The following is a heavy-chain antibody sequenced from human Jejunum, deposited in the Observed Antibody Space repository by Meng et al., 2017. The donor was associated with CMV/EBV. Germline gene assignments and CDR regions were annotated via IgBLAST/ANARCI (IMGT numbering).Heavy chain of an antibody. V-gene: IGHV4-30-4*01. CDR2: IYYSGST. CDR3: ARGQRSYSGSYPEWFDP. Sequence: QVQLRVSGPGSVKPSQTLSPNCTVYGGSISSGDYYWSWIRQPPGKGLEWIGCIYYSGSTYYNPSLKGRVTISVDTSKNQFSLNLSSVTAADTAVYYCARGQRSYSGSYPEWFDPWGQGTLVTVSS. D-gene: IGHD1-26*01. CDR1: GGSISSGDYY. J-gene: IGHJ5*02.